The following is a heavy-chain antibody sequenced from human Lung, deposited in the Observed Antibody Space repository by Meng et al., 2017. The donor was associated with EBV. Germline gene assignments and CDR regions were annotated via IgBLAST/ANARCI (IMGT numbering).Heavy chain of an antibody. D-gene: IGHD3-10*01. CDR3: ANAGRFGESLGDY. CDR1: GGSVISGGSY. CDR2: IYYTGSS. J-gene: IGHJ4*02. V-gene: IGHV4-31*03. Sequence: VQWRESGTGLVQPSHTLSLTCTVFGGSVISGGSYWSWPRQQPGKGLEWIGYIYYTGSSLYNPSLKSRVTISVDTSKNQFSLNLSAVTAADTAVYYCANAGRFGESLGDYWGQGILVTVSS.